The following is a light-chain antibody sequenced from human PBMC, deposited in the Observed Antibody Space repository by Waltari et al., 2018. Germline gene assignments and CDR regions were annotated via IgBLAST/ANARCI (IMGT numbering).Light chain of an antibody. CDR1: QSVPSSY. CDR2: AAS. CDR3: QQYYSLPWT. V-gene: IGKV3-20*01. Sequence: EIVLTQSPGTLSLSPGDRATLFGRASQSVPSSYLAWYQQKPGQAPRLLISAASSGATGIPDRFSGSESGTDFTLTISRLEPEDFAVYYCQQYYSLPWTFGQGTKVEIK. J-gene: IGKJ1*01.